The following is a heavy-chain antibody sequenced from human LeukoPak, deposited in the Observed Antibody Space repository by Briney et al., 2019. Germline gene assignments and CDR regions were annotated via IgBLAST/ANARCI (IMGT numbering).Heavy chain of an antibody. Sequence: ASVKVSCKVSTYTLTELSIHWVRQAPGKGLEWMGGFDPEDGETIYAQKFQGRVTMTEDTSTDTAYMELSSLRSEDTAVYYCATVHLVRGVIITANWFDPWGQGTLVTVSS. CDR3: ATVHLVRGVIITANWFDP. V-gene: IGHV1-24*01. CDR1: TYTLTELS. D-gene: IGHD3-10*01. CDR2: FDPEDGET. J-gene: IGHJ5*02.